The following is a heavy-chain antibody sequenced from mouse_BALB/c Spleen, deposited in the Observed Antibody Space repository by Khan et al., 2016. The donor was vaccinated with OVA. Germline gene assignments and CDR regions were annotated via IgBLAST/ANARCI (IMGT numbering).Heavy chain of an antibody. J-gene: IGHJ3*01. V-gene: IGHV1S137*01. CDR2: ISTYYGDA. Sequence: QVQLKQSGAELVRPGVSVKISCKGSGYTFTDFTLHWMKQSHTKSLEWIGVISTYYGDATYNQKFKGKATMTVDKASSPAYLALARLTSEDSAIYYSTRGGGGNRFAYWGQGTMVTVSA. CDR3: TRGGGGNRFAY. CDR1: GYTFTDFT.